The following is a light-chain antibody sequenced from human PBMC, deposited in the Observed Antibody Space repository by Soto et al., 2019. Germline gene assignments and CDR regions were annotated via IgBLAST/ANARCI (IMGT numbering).Light chain of an antibody. CDR2: EVT. V-gene: IGLV2-14*01. Sequence: QSVLTQPASVSGSPGQSITISCTGTSSDVGGYDYVSWYQQHPGKAPKFMIYEVTNRPSGVSHRFSGSKSGNTASLTISGLKAEDEADYYCTSYTSSSTYVFGTGTKLTVL. CDR1: SSDVGGYDY. CDR3: TSYTSSSTYV. J-gene: IGLJ1*01.